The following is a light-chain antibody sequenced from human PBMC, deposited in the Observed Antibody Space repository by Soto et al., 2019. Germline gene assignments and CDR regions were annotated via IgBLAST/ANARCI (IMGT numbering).Light chain of an antibody. Sequence: EIVMTQSPATLSVSPGERATLSCRASQSVSSNLAWYQQKPGQAPRLLIYGASTRATGIPARFSGSGSGTEFTLTISSLQSEDFAVYYCQQYNNWPPGTFGQGTNVYIK. CDR1: QSVSSN. CDR2: GAS. CDR3: QQYNNWPPGT. J-gene: IGKJ1*01. V-gene: IGKV3-15*01.